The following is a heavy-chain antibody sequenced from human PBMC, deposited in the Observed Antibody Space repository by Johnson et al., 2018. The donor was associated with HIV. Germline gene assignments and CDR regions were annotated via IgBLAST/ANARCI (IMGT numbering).Heavy chain of an antibody. J-gene: IGHJ3*02. CDR2: IGTAGDT. Sequence: MQLVESGGGLVQPGGSLRLSCAASGFAFRSYWMHWVRQAPGKGLEWVSTIGTAGDTYYPGSVKGRFTVSREDAKNSLYLQMNSLRAGDTALYYCARAVCRGGRCYSHDAFDIWGQGTMVTVSS. CDR3: ARAVCRGGRCYSHDAFDI. CDR1: GFAFRSYW. D-gene: IGHD2-15*01. V-gene: IGHV3-13*01.